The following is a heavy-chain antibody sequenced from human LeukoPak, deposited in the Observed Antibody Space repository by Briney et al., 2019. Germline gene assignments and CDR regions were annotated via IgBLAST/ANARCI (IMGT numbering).Heavy chain of an antibody. CDR2: INHSGST. D-gene: IGHD3-3*01. Sequence: RTGGSLRLSCAASGFTVSSNYMSWVRQAPGKGLEWIGEINHSGSTNYNPSLKSRVTISVDTSKNQFSLKLSSVTAADTAVYYCARGRIPPLRRFLEWLHPYGMDVWGQGTTVTVSS. J-gene: IGHJ6*02. CDR1: GFTVSSNY. CDR3: ARGRIPPLRRFLEWLHPYGMDV. V-gene: IGHV4-34*01.